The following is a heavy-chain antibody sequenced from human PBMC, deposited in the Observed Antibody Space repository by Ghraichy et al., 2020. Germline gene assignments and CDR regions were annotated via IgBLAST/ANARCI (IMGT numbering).Heavy chain of an antibody. D-gene: IGHD2-21*02. Sequence: GGSLRLSCEASGFTFSSYWMHWVRQAPGKGLVWVSQINGDESSTHYADSVKGRFSISRDNAKNTLYLQMNSLRAEDTAVYYCAREPFTAPAYWGQGTLVTVSS. CDR3: AREPFTAPAY. J-gene: IGHJ4*02. V-gene: IGHV3-74*01. CDR2: INGDESST. CDR1: GFTFSSYW.